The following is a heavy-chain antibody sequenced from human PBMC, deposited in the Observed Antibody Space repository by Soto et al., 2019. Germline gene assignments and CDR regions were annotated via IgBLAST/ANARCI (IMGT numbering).Heavy chain of an antibody. CDR2: ISSSSSYI. Sequence: GGSLRLSCAASGFTFSSYSMNWVRQAPGKGLEWVSSISSSSSYIYYADSVKGRFTISRDNAKNSLYLQMNSLRAEDTAVYYCARDLWSGYYLFDYWGQGTLVTVSS. D-gene: IGHD3-3*01. CDR1: GFTFSSYS. J-gene: IGHJ4*02. CDR3: ARDLWSGYYLFDY. V-gene: IGHV3-21*01.